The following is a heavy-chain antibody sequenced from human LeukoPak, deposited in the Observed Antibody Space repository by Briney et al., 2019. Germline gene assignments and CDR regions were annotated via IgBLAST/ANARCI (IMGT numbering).Heavy chain of an antibody. V-gene: IGHV3-33*01. CDR1: GFTFSSHG. CDR2: IWYDGSNK. CDR3: AREDSSPFPMHNAFDI. Sequence: GGSLRLSCAASGFTFSSHGMHWVRQAPGKGLEWVAVIWYDGSNKYYADSVRGRFTISRDNSKNTLYLQMNSLRAEDTAMYYCAREDSSPFPMHNAFDIWGQGTMVTVSS. D-gene: IGHD6-6*01. J-gene: IGHJ3*02.